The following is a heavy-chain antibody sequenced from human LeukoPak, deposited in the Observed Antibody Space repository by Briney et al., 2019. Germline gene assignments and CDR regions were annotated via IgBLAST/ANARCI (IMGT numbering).Heavy chain of an antibody. CDR1: GYTFTSYY. CDR3: ARDDIGTGITILGVVKSWFDP. Sequence: GASVKVSCKASGYTFTSYYMHWVRQAPGQGLKWMGIINPSGGSTSYAQKFQGRVTMTRDTSTSTVYMELSSLRSEDTAVYYCARDDIGTGITILGVVKSWFDPWGQGTPVTVPS. V-gene: IGHV1-46*01. D-gene: IGHD3-3*01. J-gene: IGHJ5*02. CDR2: INPSGGST.